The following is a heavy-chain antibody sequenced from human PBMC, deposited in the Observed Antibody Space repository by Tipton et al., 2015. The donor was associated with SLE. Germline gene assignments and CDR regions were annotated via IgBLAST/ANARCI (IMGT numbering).Heavy chain of an antibody. CDR3: ARVSGTSMVASNFDY. D-gene: IGHD5-18*01. Sequence: TLSLTCTVSGGSIRSGDYYWSWIRQHPGKGLEWIGYIYYSGRTYYNPSLKSRITISVDTSRNQFSLKLSSVTAADTAVYYCARVSGTSMVASNFDYWGQGTLVTVSS. CDR2: IYYSGRT. CDR1: GGSIRSGDYY. J-gene: IGHJ4*02. V-gene: IGHV4-31*03.